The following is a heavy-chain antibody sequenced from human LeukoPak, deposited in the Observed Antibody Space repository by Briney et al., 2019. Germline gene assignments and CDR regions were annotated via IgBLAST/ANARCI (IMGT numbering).Heavy chain of an antibody. CDR3: AKAYDYDILTGYYGA. CDR2: IKQDGSEK. D-gene: IGHD3-9*01. CDR1: GFTFSNYW. Sequence: GGTLRLSCVASGFTFSNYWMSWVRQAPGKGLEWVANIKQDGSEKYYVDSVKGRFTISRDNAKNSLYLQMNSLRAEDTAVYYCAKAYDYDILTGYYGAWGQGTLVTVS. V-gene: IGHV3-7*03. J-gene: IGHJ5*02.